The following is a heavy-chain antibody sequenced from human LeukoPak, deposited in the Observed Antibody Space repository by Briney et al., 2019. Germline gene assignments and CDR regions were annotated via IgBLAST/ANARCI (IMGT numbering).Heavy chain of an antibody. CDR3: ARGGGDYLIDY. CDR2: IYTSGST. Sequence: EASETLSLTCTVSGGPISSYYWSWIRQPAGKGLQWIGRIYTSGSTNYNPSLKSRVTMSVYTSKNQFSLKLSSVTAADTAVYYCARGGGDYLIDYWGQGTLVTVSS. V-gene: IGHV4-4*07. CDR1: GGPISSYY. D-gene: IGHD4-17*01. J-gene: IGHJ4*02.